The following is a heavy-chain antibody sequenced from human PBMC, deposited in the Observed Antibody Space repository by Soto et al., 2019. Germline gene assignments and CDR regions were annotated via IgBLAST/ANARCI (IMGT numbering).Heavy chain of an antibody. CDR3: ARDPLSSYGMDV. D-gene: IGHD3-10*02. J-gene: IGHJ6*02. V-gene: IGHV1-69*13. CDR2: IIPTFGRT. Sequence: SVKVSCKASGDTFSSYAISWVRQAPGKGLEWMGKIIPTFGRTNYAQKFQGRLTISADDSTSTAYMELSSLLSEDTAVYYCARDPLSSYGMDVWGPGTKVTVSS. CDR1: GDTFSSYA.